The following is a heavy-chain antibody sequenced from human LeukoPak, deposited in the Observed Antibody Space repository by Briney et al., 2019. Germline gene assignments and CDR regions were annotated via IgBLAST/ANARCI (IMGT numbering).Heavy chain of an antibody. J-gene: IGHJ4*02. CDR1: GGSISSSSFY. CDR3: ARVNFYAGIF. Sequence: SQTLSLTCTVSGGSISSSSFYWGWIRQPPGKGLEWIGSIYYSGSTYYSPSLKSRVTISVDTSKNQFSLKLTSVTAADTAVYYCARVNFYAGIFWGQGTLVTVSS. V-gene: IGHV4-39*07. D-gene: IGHD2/OR15-2a*01. CDR2: IYYSGST.